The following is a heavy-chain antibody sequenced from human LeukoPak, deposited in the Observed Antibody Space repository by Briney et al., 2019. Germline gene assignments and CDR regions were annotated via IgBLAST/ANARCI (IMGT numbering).Heavy chain of an antibody. CDR1: GFTFSNYD. CDR3: AKATAATGRWWIFDY. D-gene: IGHD6-13*01. Sequence: GGSLRLSCAASGFTFSNYDMGWVRQAPGEGLEWVSSISGSGSSTYYADSVEGRFTISRDNPKNAQYLQMSSLRAEDTAVYYCAKATAATGRWWIFDYWGQGTLVTVSS. CDR2: ISGSGSST. J-gene: IGHJ4*02. V-gene: IGHV3-23*01.